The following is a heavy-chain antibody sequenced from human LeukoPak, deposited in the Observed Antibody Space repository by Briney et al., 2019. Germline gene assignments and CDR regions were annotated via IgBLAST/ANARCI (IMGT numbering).Heavy chain of an antibody. CDR2: IRYDGSNK. CDR1: GFTFSSYG. Sequence: GGSLRLSCAASGFTFSSYGMHWVRQAPGKGQEWVAFIRYDGSNKYYADSVKGRFTISRDNAKNSLYLQMNSLRAEDTAVYYCARSLTSYWYFDLWGRGTLVTVSS. D-gene: IGHD3-16*02. V-gene: IGHV3-30*02. CDR3: ARSLTSYWYFDL. J-gene: IGHJ2*01.